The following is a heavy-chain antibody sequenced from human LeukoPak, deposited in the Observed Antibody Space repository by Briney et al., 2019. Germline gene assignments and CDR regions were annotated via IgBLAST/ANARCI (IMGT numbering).Heavy chain of an antibody. Sequence: GGSLRLSCEASGFTFRNYSMNWVRQAPGKGLEWVSYIDSGGATMLYADSMKGRFTISRDNAKNSVYLQMNNLRAEDTAVYYCARGQKHYGMDVWGQGTTVTVSS. J-gene: IGHJ6*02. CDR1: GFTFRNYS. CDR3: ARGQKHYGMDV. CDR2: IDSGGATM. V-gene: IGHV3-48*01.